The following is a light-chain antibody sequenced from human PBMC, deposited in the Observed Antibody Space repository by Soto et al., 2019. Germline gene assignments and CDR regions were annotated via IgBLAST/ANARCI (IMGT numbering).Light chain of an antibody. CDR1: QSITRY. CDR2: GAS. V-gene: IGKV1-39*01. CDR3: QQSASAPRT. J-gene: IGKJ1*01. Sequence: DIQMTQSPSSLSASVGDRVTITCRASQSITRYLNWYRQKPGKAPRLLIYGASTLQSGVSSRFSGSGSGTDFTLTIGSLQPEDFATYYCQQSASAPRTFGQGTKVEIK.